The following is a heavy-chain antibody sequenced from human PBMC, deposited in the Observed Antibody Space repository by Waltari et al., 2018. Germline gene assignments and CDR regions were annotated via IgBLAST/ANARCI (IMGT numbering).Heavy chain of an antibody. J-gene: IGHJ3*02. D-gene: IGHD2-15*01. V-gene: IGHV3-30-3*01. CDR2: ISYDGSNK. CDR3: ASTIVGSAFDI. CDR1: GFTFSSYA. Sequence: QVQLVESGGGVVQPGRSLRLSCAASGFTFSSYAMHWVRQAPGKGLEWVAVISYDGSNKYYADSVKGRVTISRDNSKNTLYLQMNSLRAEDTAVYYCASTIVGSAFDIWGQGTMVTVSS.